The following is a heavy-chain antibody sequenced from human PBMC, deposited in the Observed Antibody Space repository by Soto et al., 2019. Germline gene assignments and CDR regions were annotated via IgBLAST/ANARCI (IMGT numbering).Heavy chain of an antibody. CDR3: AGDTMVRGVFPGY. J-gene: IGHJ4*02. CDR2: INAGNGNT. CDR1: GYTFTSYA. Sequence: QVQLVQSGAEVKKPGASVKVSCTASGYTFTSYAMHWVRQAPGQRLEWMGWINAGNGNTQYSQKFQCRVTITRDTSASTAYMEVSRLRSEDTAVYYCAGDTMVRGVFPGYWGQGTLVTVSS. V-gene: IGHV1-3*01. D-gene: IGHD3-10*01.